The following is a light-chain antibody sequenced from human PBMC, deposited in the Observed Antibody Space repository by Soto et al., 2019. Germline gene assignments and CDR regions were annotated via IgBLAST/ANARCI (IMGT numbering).Light chain of an antibody. J-gene: IGKJ3*01. V-gene: IGKV3-11*01. CDR1: QSVSTY. CDR3: HQRSNWPLVT. CDR2: DAS. Sequence: EIVLTQSPATLSLSPGERATLSCRASQSVSTYLAWSQKRPGQPPRLLLYDASSRATGIPARFSGSGSGTDFTRTISSLETEEFAVYYCHQRSNWPLVTFGPGT.